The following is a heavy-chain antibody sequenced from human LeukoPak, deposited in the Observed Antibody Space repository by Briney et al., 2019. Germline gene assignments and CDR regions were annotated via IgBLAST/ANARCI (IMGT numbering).Heavy chain of an antibody. CDR1: GGSISSGGYY. J-gene: IGHJ3*02. Sequence: SQTLSLTCTVSGGSISSGGYYWSWIRQPPGKGLEWIGYIYHSGSTYYNPSLKSRVTISVDRSKNQFSLKLSSVTAADTAVYYCAGYDSSGYYPARHAFDIWGQGTMVTVSS. D-gene: IGHD3-22*01. CDR2: IYHSGST. CDR3: AGYDSSGYYPARHAFDI. V-gene: IGHV4-30-2*01.